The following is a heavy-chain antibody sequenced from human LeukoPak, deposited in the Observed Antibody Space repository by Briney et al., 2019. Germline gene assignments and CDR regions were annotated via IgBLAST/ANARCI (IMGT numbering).Heavy chain of an antibody. V-gene: IGHV4-59*01. CDR3: ARGRGSYYL. CDR1: GGSISNYQ. D-gene: IGHD1-26*01. CDR2: IYYSGST. Sequence: SETLSLTCTVSGGSISNYQWSWIRQPPGKGLEWIGNIYYSGSTNYNPSLKSRVTISVDTSKNQFSLKLSSVTAADTAVYYCARGRGSYYLWGQGTLVTVSS. J-gene: IGHJ5*02.